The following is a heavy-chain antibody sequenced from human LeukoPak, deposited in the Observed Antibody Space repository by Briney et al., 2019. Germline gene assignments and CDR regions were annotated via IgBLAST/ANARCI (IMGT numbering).Heavy chain of an antibody. CDR1: GFSFNYYD. J-gene: IGHJ5*02. Sequence: PGGSLKLSCAGSGFSFNYYDMNWVRQAPGKGLEWVSSISLKSDFIYYSDSVRGRFTISRHNAENSLYLQMNSLRAEDTAVYYCARADCSSSTCYLRRSWFDPWGQGTLVTVSS. CDR2: ISLKSDFI. CDR3: ARADCSSSTCYLRRSWFDP. V-gene: IGHV3-21*01. D-gene: IGHD2-2*01.